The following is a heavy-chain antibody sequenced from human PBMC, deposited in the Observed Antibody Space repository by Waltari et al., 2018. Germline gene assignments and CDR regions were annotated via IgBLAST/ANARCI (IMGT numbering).Heavy chain of an antibody. CDR3: ARVPLPPYYYDSSGYFDY. V-gene: IGHV3-20*04. D-gene: IGHD3-22*01. CDR2: INWNGGST. CDR1: GFTFDDYG. Sequence: EVQLVESGGGVVRPGGSLRLSCAASGFTFDDYGMSWVRQAPGTGLEWVSGINWNGGSTGYADSVKGRFTISRDNAKNSLYLQMNSLRAEDTALYYCARVPLPPYYYDSSGYFDYWGQGTLVTVSS. J-gene: IGHJ4*02.